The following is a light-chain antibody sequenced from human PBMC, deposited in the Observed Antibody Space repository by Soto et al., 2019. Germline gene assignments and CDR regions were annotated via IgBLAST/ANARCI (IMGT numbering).Light chain of an antibody. Sequence: QSALTQPASVTGSGGQSITISCTGTSSDVGGYNHVSWYQQHPGKAPKLMIYGVSNRPSGVSTRFSGSKSGNTASLTISGLQAEDEADYYCSSYPTSSTFVFGTGTKVTVL. V-gene: IGLV2-14*01. CDR3: SSYPTSSTFV. J-gene: IGLJ1*01. CDR1: SSDVGGYNH. CDR2: GVS.